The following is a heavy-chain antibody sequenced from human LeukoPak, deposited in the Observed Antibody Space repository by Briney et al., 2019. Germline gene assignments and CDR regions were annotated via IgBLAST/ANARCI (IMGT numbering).Heavy chain of an antibody. CDR2: INPSGGST. J-gene: IGHJ4*02. CDR1: GYTFTSYY. V-gene: IGHV1-46*01. Sequence: ASVKVSCKASGYTFTSYYMHWVRQAPGQGLEWMGIINPSGGSTSYAQKFQGRVTMTRDTSTSTVYMELSSLRSEDTAVYYCARVGYCSGGSCRTYYFDYWGQGTLVTVSS. CDR3: ARVGYCSGGSCRTYYFDY. D-gene: IGHD2-15*01.